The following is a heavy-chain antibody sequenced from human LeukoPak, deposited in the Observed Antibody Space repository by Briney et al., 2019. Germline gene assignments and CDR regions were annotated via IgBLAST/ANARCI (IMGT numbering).Heavy chain of an antibody. CDR3: AKSCGGYPEGWFDP. V-gene: IGHV3-23*01. J-gene: IGHJ5*02. D-gene: IGHD5-12*01. CDR2: ISGSGGST. CDR1: GFTFSNYV. Sequence: GSLRLSCAASGFTFSNYVMSWVRQAPGKGLEWVSAISGSGGSTYYADSVKGRFIISRDNSKNTLYLQMNSLRAEDTAAYYCAKSCGGYPEGWFDPWSQGTLVTVSS.